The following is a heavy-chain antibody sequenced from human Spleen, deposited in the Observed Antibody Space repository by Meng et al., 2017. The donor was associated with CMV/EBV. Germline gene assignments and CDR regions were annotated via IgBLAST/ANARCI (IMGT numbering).Heavy chain of an antibody. CDR2: VSGNSGFK. CDR3: ARVLLDVRGWYYQGMDV. J-gene: IGHJ6*02. CDR1: GFSFDDFA. D-gene: IGHD6-19*01. V-gene: IGHV3-9*01. Sequence: GGSLRLSCAASGFSFDDFAMHWVRQTPGEGLEWVSGVSGNSGFKGYADSVKGRFTISRDNAKNTPSLQMNGLRAEDTAVYYCARVLLDVRGWYYQGMDVWGQGTTVTVSS.